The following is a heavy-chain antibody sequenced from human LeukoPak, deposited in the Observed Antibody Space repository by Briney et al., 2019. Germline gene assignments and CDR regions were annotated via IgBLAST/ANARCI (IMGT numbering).Heavy chain of an antibody. CDR1: GGSFSGYY. Sequence: SETLSLTCAVYGGSFSGYYWSWIRQPPGKGLEWIGEINHSGSTNCNPSLKSRVTISVDTSKNQFSLKLSSVTAADTAVYYCATRRYLGYCTNGVCPTNAFDYWGQGTLVTVSS. CDR3: ATRRYLGYCTNGVCPTNAFDY. D-gene: IGHD2-8*01. J-gene: IGHJ4*02. V-gene: IGHV4-34*01. CDR2: INHSGST.